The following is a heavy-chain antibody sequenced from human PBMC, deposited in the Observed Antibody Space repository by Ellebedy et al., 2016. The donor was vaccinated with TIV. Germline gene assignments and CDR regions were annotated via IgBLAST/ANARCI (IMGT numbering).Heavy chain of an antibody. D-gene: IGHD1-20*01. CDR3: ARNNWNDRFDY. V-gene: IGHV1-69*04. J-gene: IGHJ4*02. Sequence: AASVKVSCKASGGTFSSYAISWVRQAPGQGLEWMGRIIPILGIANYAQKFQGRVTITADKSTSTAYMELSSLRSDDTAVYYCARNNWNDRFDYWGQGTLVTVSS. CDR2: IIPILGIA. CDR1: GGTFSSYA.